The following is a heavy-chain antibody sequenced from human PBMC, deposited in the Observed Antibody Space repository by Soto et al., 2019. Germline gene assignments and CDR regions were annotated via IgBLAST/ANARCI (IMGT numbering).Heavy chain of an antibody. J-gene: IGHJ6*02. D-gene: IGHD6-19*01. Sequence: SVKVSCKASGGTFSSYTISWVRQAPGQGLEWMGRIIPILGIANYAQKFQGRVTITADKSTSTAYMELSSLRSEDTAVYYCARQSSGSAGTTPSYYYYGMDVWGQGTTVTVSS. CDR1: GGTFSSYT. V-gene: IGHV1-69*02. CDR3: ARQSSGSAGTTPSYYYYGMDV. CDR2: IIPILGIA.